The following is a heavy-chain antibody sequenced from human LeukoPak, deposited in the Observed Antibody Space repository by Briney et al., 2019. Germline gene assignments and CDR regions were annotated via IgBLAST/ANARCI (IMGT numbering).Heavy chain of an antibody. CDR1: GFTFNNYE. Sequence: PGGSLRLSCAASGFTFNNYEMNWVRQAPGKGLEWVAVISYAGSSKLYADSVKGRFTLSRDNSKNTLYLQMNSLSAEDTAVYYCARNGYSYGSLDYFDYWGQGTLVTVSS. CDR2: ISYAGSSK. V-gene: IGHV3-30*03. J-gene: IGHJ4*02. D-gene: IGHD5-18*01. CDR3: ARNGYSYGSLDYFDY.